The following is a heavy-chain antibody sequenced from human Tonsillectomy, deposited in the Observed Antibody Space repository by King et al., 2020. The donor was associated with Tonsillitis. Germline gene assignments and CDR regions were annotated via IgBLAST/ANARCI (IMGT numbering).Heavy chain of an antibody. CDR1: GFSFSTYG. Sequence: QLVQSGGGVVQPGRSLRLSCAASGFSFSTYGMHWVRQAPGKGLEWVAVIWSDGNNKYYADSVKGRFGISRDNSKNTLYLQMNSLRVEDTAIYYCARDILVADDAFDIWDQGTMVTVSS. D-gene: IGHD3-22*01. CDR2: IWSDGNNK. CDR3: ARDILVADDAFDI. J-gene: IGHJ3*02. V-gene: IGHV3-33*01.